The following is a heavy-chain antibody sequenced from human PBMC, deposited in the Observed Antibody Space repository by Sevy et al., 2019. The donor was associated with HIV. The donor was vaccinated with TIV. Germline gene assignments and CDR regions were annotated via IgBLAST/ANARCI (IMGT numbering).Heavy chain of an antibody. J-gene: IGHJ4*02. CDR1: GGSVSSGPYY. CDR3: ARGESILWFGDLSYFDY. Sequence: SETLSLTCTVSGGSVSSGPYYWTWIRQYPGKGLEWLGYYYYSGATNYNPSLESRISISIDTSKNQNRFSLRLDSVTAADTAVYYCARGESILWFGDLSYFDYWGQGILVTVSS. CDR2: YYYSGAT. D-gene: IGHD3-10*01. V-gene: IGHV4-31*03.